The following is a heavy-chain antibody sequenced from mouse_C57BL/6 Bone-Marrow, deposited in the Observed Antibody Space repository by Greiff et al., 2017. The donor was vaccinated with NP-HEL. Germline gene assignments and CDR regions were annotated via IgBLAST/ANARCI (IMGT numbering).Heavy chain of an antibody. CDR2: ISRGGSYT. CDR1: GFTFSSYG. V-gene: IGHV5-6*01. Sequence: EVQGVESGGDLVKPGGSLKLSCAASGFTFSSYGMSWVRQTPDKRLEWVATISRGGSYTYYPDSVKGRFTISRDNAKNTLYLQMSSLKSEDTAMYYCARNDGYAMDYWGQGTSVTVSS. CDR3: ARNDGYAMDY. D-gene: IGHD2-12*01. J-gene: IGHJ4*01.